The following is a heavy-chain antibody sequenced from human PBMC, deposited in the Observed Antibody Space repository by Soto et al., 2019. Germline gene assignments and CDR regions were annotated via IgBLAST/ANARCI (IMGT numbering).Heavy chain of an antibody. D-gene: IGHD3-22*01. V-gene: IGHV4-4*02. J-gene: IGHJ4*02. CDR1: VGSGSRIDC. CDR3: ARVRRDSSGYFLFDY. CDR2: IYHSGST. Sequence: PTESPTCTCAVSVGSGSRIDCCIWVRQPPGKGLEWIGEIYHSGSTNYNPSLKSRVTISVDKSKNQFSLKLSSVTAADTAVYYCARVRRDSSGYFLFDYWGQG.